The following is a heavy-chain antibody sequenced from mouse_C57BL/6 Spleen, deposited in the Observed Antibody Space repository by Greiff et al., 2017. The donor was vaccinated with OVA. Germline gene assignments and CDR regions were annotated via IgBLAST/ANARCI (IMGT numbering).Heavy chain of an antibody. J-gene: IGHJ3*01. Sequence: VQLKESGPELVKPGASVKIPCKASGYTFTDYNMDWVKQSHGKSLEWIGDINPNNGGTIYNQKFKGKATLTVDKSSSTAYMELRSLTSEDTAVYYCARSYFGGFAYWGQGTLVTVSA. V-gene: IGHV1-18*01. CDR1: GYTFTDYN. CDR3: ARSYFGGFAY. D-gene: IGHD1-1*01. CDR2: INPNNGGT.